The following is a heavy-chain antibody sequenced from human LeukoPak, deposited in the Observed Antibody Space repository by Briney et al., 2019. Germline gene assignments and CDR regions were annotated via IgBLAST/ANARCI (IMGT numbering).Heavy chain of an antibody. J-gene: IGHJ3*02. CDR2: INHSGST. Sequence: SETLSLTCAVYGGSFSGYYWSWIRQPPGKGLEWIGEINHSGSTNYNPSLKSRVTISVDTSKNQFSLKLSSVTAADTAVYYCAREKTRRTYYYYDSSGSQTAFDIWGQGTMVTVPS. CDR3: AREKTRRTYYYYDSSGSQTAFDI. CDR1: GGSFSGYY. V-gene: IGHV4-34*01. D-gene: IGHD3-22*01.